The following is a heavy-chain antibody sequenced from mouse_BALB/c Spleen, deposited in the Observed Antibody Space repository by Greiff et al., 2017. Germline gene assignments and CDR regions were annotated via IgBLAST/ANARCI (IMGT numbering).Heavy chain of an antibody. J-gene: IGHJ2*01. CDR1: GFTFSSYA. V-gene: IGHV5-6-5*01. D-gene: IGHD2-1*01. CDR2: ISSGGST. CDR3: ARGRGNDY. Sequence: EVKLVESGGGLVKPGGSLELSCAASGFTFSSYAMSWVRQTPEKRLEWVASISSGGSTYYPDSVKGRFTISRDNARNILYLQMSSLRSEDTAMYYCARGRGNDYWGQGTTLTVSS.